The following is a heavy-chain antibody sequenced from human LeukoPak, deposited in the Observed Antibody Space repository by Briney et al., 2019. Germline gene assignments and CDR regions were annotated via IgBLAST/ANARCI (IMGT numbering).Heavy chain of an antibody. CDR1: GDSISSGDYY. D-gene: IGHD3-9*01. Sequence: PSETLSLTCTVSGDSISSGDYYWSWIRQPAGKGLEWIGRISSSGSTNYNPSLKSRVTISVDKSKNQFSLKLSSVTAADTTVYYCARAYDILTGYPSSGFFDYWGQGTLVTVSS. J-gene: IGHJ4*02. CDR3: ARAYDILTGYPSSGFFDY. CDR2: ISSSGST. V-gene: IGHV4-61*02.